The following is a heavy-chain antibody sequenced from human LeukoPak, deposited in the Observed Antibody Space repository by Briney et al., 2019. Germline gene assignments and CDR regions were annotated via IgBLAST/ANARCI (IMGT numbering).Heavy chain of an antibody. CDR2: ITTSDDTM. CDR3: ARYSLVRGWDY. J-gene: IGHJ4*02. V-gene: IGHV3-11*01. CDR1: GFTFSHYY. Sequence: GGSLRLSCAASGFTFSHYYMTWIRQAPGKGLEWVSYITTSDDTMYYADSVKGRFTISRGNAKNSLYLQMNSLRAEDTAVYYCARYSLVRGWDYWGQGTLVTVSS. D-gene: IGHD3-10*01.